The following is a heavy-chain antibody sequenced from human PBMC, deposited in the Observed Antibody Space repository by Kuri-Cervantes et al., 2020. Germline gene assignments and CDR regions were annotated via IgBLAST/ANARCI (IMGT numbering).Heavy chain of an antibody. V-gene: IGHV3-30*18. J-gene: IGHJ6*02. Sequence: GESLKISCAASGFTFSSYGMHWVRQAPGKGLEWVAVISYDGSNKYYADSVKGRFTISRDNSKNTLYLQMNSLRAEDTAVYYCAKDGDFWSGYPTFYYYYGMDVWGQGTTVTVSS. CDR3: AKDGDFWSGYPTFYYYYGMDV. CDR2: ISYDGSNK. CDR1: GFTFSSYG. D-gene: IGHD3-3*01.